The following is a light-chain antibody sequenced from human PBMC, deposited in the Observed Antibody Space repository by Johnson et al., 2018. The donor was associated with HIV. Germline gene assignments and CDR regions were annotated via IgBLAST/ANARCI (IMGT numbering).Light chain of an antibody. CDR3: GTWDSSLIAV. J-gene: IGLJ1*01. Sequence: QSVLTQPPSVSAAPGQKVTISCSGSSSNIGKNYVSWYQHLPGTAPKLLIYEDNKRPSGIPDRFSGSKSGTSATLGITGLQTGDEADYYCGTWDSSLIAVFGTGTKVTVL. CDR1: SSNIGKNY. CDR2: EDN. V-gene: IGLV1-51*02.